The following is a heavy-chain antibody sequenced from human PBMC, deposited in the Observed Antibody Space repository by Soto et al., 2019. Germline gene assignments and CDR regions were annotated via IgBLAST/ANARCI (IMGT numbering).Heavy chain of an antibody. CDR1: GFTFSSYS. V-gene: IGHV3-21*01. CDR2: ISSSSSYI. D-gene: IGHD5-18*01. CDR3: AGDSVRGGTAMAPGLDY. Sequence: EVQLVESGGGLVKPGGSLRLSCAASGFTFSSYSMNWVRQAPGKGLEWVSSISSSSSYIYYADSVKGRFTISRDNAKNSLSMQMNGLRAEDTVVYYCAGDSVRGGTAMAPGLDYWGQGTLVTVSS. J-gene: IGHJ4*02.